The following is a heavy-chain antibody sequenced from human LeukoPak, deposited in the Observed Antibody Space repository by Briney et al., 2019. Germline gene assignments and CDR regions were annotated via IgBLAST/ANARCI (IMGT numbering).Heavy chain of an antibody. V-gene: IGHV3-23*01. J-gene: IGHJ5*02. CDR3: ARRGRGVGGVLLGFDP. Sequence: GGSLRLSCAPYGFTFSSYAMSSVRQAPGEGLEWLSAISGSGGSTYDADSVKGRFTISRDNSKNTLYLQMNSLRAEYTAVDYCARRGRGVGGVLLGFDPWGQGTRVTVAS. CDR1: GFTFSSYA. CDR2: ISGSGGST. D-gene: IGHD3-16*01.